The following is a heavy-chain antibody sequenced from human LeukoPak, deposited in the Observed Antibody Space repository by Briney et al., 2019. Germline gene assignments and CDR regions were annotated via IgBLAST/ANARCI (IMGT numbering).Heavy chain of an antibody. V-gene: IGHV3-21*01. CDR3: ARGYSSGWSAFDY. J-gene: IGHJ4*02. CDR2: ISSTSSYI. CDR1: GFTFSSYY. D-gene: IGHD6-19*01. Sequence: GGSLRLSCAASGFTFSSYYMNWVRQAPGRGLDWVSSISSTSSYIYYADSVKGRFTISRDNADNSLYLQMNSLRAEDTAVYYCARGYSSGWSAFDYWGQGTLVTVSS.